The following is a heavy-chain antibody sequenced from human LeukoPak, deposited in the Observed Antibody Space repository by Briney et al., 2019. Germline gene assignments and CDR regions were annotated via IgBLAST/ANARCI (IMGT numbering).Heavy chain of an antibody. D-gene: IGHD6-19*01. J-gene: IGHJ4*02. V-gene: IGHV3-74*01. Sequence: GGSLRLSCAAPGFTFSSYWMHWVRQAPGKGLVWVSRINSDGSSTSYADSVKGRFTISRDNAKNTLYLQMSSLRAEDTAVYYCARESSEAVVFDYWGQGTLVTVSS. CDR1: GFTFSSYW. CDR2: INSDGSST. CDR3: ARESSEAVVFDY.